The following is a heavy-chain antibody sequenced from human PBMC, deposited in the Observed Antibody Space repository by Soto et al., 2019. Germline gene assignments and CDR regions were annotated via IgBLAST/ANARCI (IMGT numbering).Heavy chain of an antibody. J-gene: IGHJ5*02. CDR3: ARGSGGDNDNWFDP. CDR2: IYYSGST. CDR1: GGSISSGAYH. D-gene: IGHD4-17*01. Sequence: SETLSLTCTVSGGSISSGAYHWNWIRQHPGKGLEWIGSIYYSGSTYDNPSLKSRVAISVDTSKNQFSLKVMSVTAADAAVYYCARGSGGDNDNWFDPWGQGILVTVSS. V-gene: IGHV4-31*03.